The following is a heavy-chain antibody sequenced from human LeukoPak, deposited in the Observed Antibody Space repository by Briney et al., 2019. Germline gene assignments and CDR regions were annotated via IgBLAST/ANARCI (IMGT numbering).Heavy chain of an antibody. CDR1: GGSISSYY. CDR2: TYYSGST. V-gene: IGHV4-59*08. CDR3: ARQYYYDSSGYRDY. Sequence: PSETLSLTCTVSGGSISSYYWSWIRQPPGKGLEWIGYTYYSGSTNYNPSLKSRVTISVDTSKTQFSLKLSSVTAADTAVYYCARQYYYDSSGYRDYWGQGTLVTVSS. J-gene: IGHJ4*02. D-gene: IGHD3-22*01.